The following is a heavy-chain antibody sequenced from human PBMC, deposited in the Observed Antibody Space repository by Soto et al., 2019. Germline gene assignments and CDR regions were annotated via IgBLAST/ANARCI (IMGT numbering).Heavy chain of an antibody. Sequence: QVQLQESGPGLVKPSQTLSLTCSVSGGSISSGTSYWSWIRQRPGEGLEWIGYIFYSGSFYYTPSLSGRVVILADTSKNQFRLTLSPVTAVVTTVYLCTRAREAHSFFGFALSYLFDYWGLGTLVTVSS. J-gene: IGHJ4*02. V-gene: IGHV4-31*03. D-gene: IGHD3-16*02. CDR1: GGSISSGTSY. CDR2: IFYSGSF. CDR3: TRAREAHSFFGFALSYLFDY.